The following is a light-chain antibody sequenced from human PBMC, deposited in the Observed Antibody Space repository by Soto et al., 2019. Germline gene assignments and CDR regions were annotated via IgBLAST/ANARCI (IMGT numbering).Light chain of an antibody. CDR2: GAS. CDR3: QQYGSSPQIT. J-gene: IGKJ5*01. Sequence: VFTQSPGTLSLSPGERASLSCRASQAVGGTYLAWYQHKPGQAPRLLIYGASNRAAGIPDRFGGSGSGTDFTLTISRLEPEDFAVYYCQQYGSSPQITFGQGTRLEIK. CDR1: QAVGGTY. V-gene: IGKV3-20*01.